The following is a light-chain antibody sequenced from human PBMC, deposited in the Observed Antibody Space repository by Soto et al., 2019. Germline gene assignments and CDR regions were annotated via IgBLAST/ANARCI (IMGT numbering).Light chain of an antibody. CDR3: LQDYNYPRT. CDR1: QGIRND. V-gene: IGKV1-6*01. Sequence: AIQMTQSPSSLSASVGDRVTITCRASQGIRNDLGWYQQKPGKAPKLLIYAASNLQNGAPSRFSGTGSGTDFTLTISTLQPEDFATYYCLQDYNYPRTFGQGTKVEIK. CDR2: AAS. J-gene: IGKJ1*01.